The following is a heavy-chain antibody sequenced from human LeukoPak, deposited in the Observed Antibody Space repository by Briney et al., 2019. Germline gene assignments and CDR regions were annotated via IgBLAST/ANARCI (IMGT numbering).Heavy chain of an antibody. CDR3: ARPPEGYSYGFYFGH. V-gene: IGHV3-23*01. D-gene: IGHD5-18*01. CDR2: ITETGAGT. Sequence: PGGSLRLSCAASGFMFSRYAMIWVRQTPGKGLEWVSAITETGAGTYYADSVKGRFTMSRDNSRNTVYLQMDSLRAEDTAVYYCARPPEGYSYGFYFGHWGQGAPVIVSS. CDR1: GFMFSRYA. J-gene: IGHJ4*02.